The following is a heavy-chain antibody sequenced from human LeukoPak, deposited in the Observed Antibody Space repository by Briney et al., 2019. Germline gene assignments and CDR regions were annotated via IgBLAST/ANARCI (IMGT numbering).Heavy chain of an antibody. Sequence: GGSLRLSCAASGFTFSRHNMNWVRQAPGRGLEWVSAISSTSKYIYYGDSVTGRFIISRDNAKNSPYLQMNSLRVEDTAVYYCVRDRDPQWLVRTLDYWGQGTLVTVSS. D-gene: IGHD6-19*01. CDR2: ISSTSKYI. CDR3: VRDRDPQWLVRTLDY. CDR1: GFTFSRHN. V-gene: IGHV3-21*06. J-gene: IGHJ4*02.